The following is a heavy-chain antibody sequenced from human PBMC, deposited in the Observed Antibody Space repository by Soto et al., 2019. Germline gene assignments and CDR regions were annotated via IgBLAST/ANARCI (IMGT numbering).Heavy chain of an antibody. D-gene: IGHD2-21*02. CDR3: AMVCGGDCYNFDY. Sequence: ASVKVSCKSSGYPFTPYGITWIRQAPGQGLEWMGWISPFNGNTNYGQTLQGRVTLTTVTSTSTVYMELRSLRSDDTAVYYCAMVCGGDCYNFDYWGQGTLVTVPQ. CDR2: ISPFNGNT. V-gene: IGHV1-18*01. J-gene: IGHJ4*02. CDR1: GYPFTPYG.